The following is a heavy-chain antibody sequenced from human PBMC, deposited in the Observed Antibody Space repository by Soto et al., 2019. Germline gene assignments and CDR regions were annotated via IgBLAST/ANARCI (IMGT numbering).Heavy chain of an antibody. V-gene: IGHV3-23*04. Sequence: EVQLVESGGGLVQPGGSLTLSCAGSGFAFSGSTIHWVRQAPGEGLEWVSGISCCGGSTSYADSVKGRFSIARDDSKNTLSLQMNSLRVEDTAQYYCAKADGEQWLVPHLDNWGQGTLVTVS. CDR1: GFAFSGST. D-gene: IGHD6-19*01. CDR2: ISCCGGST. J-gene: IGHJ4*02. CDR3: AKADGEQWLVPHLDN.